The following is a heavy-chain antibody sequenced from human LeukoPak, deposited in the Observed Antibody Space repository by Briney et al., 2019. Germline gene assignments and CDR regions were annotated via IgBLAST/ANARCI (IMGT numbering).Heavy chain of an antibody. V-gene: IGHV1-46*01. J-gene: IGHJ4*02. CDR2: INPSGGST. CDR1: GYTFTIYY. Sequence: GASVKVSFKASGYTFTIYYMHWVRQAPGQGLEWMGIINPSGGSTSYAQKFQGRVTMTRDMSTSTVYMELSSLRSEDTAVYYCARDPPNDSSGYYYFDYWGQGTLVTVSS. D-gene: IGHD3-22*01. CDR3: ARDPPNDSSGYYYFDY.